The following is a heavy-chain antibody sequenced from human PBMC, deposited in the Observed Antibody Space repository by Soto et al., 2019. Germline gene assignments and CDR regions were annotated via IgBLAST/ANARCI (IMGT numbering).Heavy chain of an antibody. CDR1: GSTFSTLD. Sequence: QVQLVQSGAEVKKPGASVKVSCKASGSTFSTLDLNWVRQAPGQGLDWMGWMHANTGLTGHAQKFQGRLSMTRDTSISTAYMELSSLRAHDTAVYYCARYIFGQGFISWGQGTLVTVSS. J-gene: IGHJ4*02. V-gene: IGHV1-8*01. D-gene: IGHD3-10*01. CDR3: ARYIFGQGFIS. CDR2: MHANTGLT.